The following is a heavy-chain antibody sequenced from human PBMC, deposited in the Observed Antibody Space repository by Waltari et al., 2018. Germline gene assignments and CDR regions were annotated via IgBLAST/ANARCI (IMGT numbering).Heavy chain of an antibody. D-gene: IGHD1-26*01. CDR3: AREVEFGATNAFDI. Sequence: QVQLQESGPGLVKPSETLSLTCTVSGGSISSHYWSWIRQPPGKGLEWIGYIYYSGSTNYNPSLKSRVTISVDTSKNQFSLKLSSVTAADTAVYYCAREVEFGATNAFDIWGQGTMVTVSS. CDR2: IYYSGST. V-gene: IGHV4-59*11. J-gene: IGHJ3*02. CDR1: GGSISSHY.